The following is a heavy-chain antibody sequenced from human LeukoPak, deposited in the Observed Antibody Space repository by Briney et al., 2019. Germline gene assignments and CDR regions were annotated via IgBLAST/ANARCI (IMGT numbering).Heavy chain of an antibody. Sequence: ASLKVSCKASGYTFTTYDINWGRQATRQGREGMGWMNPNNGNTGYAQKFHGRVTITTNNSISTAYMELSSLRSEDTAVYYCARGVSAAGMDYWGQGTLVTVSS. CDR3: ARGVSAAGMDY. J-gene: IGHJ4*02. CDR2: MNPNNGNT. V-gene: IGHV1-8*03. CDR1: GYTFTTYD. D-gene: IGHD6-13*01.